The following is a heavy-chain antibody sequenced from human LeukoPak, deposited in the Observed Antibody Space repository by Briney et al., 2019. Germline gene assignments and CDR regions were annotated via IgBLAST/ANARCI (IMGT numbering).Heavy chain of an antibody. CDR3: ARAPTTGGRLDY. J-gene: IGHJ4*02. CDR1: GFTFSSYS. CDR2: ISSSSSYI. V-gene: IGHV3-21*01. Sequence: PGGSLRLSCAASGFTFSSYSMNWVRQAPGKGLEWVSSISSSSSYIYYADSVKGRFTISRDNAKNSLYLQMNSLRAEDTAVYYCARAPTTGGRLDYWGQGTLVTVSS. D-gene: IGHD4-17*01.